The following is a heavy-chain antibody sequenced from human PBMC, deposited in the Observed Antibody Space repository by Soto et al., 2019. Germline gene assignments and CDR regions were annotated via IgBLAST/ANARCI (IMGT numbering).Heavy chain of an antibody. Sequence: ASVKVSCKPSGYTLTRYYMHWVRQAPGQGLEWMGIIKPSGGSTSYAQKLQGRVTMTTDTSTSTVYMELSSLRSEDSAVYYCARDVGAPPGYYFDYWGQGTLVTVSS. CDR1: GYTLTRYY. J-gene: IGHJ4*02. V-gene: IGHV1-46*01. CDR3: ARDVGAPPGYYFDY. CDR2: IKPSGGST. D-gene: IGHD1-26*01.